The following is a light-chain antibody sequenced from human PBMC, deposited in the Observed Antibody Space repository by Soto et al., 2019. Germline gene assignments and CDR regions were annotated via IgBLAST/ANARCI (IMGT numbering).Light chain of an antibody. J-gene: IGKJ2*01. CDR3: QQSYSTPPWT. Sequence: DIQMTQSPSSLSASVGDRVTITCRASQSISSYLNWYQQKPGKAPKHLIYAASSLQSGVPSRFTGSGSWTDFTLTIVNLQPEDFATYYCQQSYSTPPWTFGQGTKLEIK. CDR1: QSISSY. CDR2: AAS. V-gene: IGKV1-39*01.